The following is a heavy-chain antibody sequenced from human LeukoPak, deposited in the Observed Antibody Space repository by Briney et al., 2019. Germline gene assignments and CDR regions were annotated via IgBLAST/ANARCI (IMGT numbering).Heavy chain of an antibody. CDR2: INPNSGGT. J-gene: IGHJ4*02. D-gene: IGHD6-13*01. Sequence: ASVKVSCKASGYTFTGYYMHWVRQAPGQGLERMGWINPNSGGTNYAQKFQGRVTMTRDTSISTAYMELSRLRSDDTAVYYCARPHWYGFSDYFDYWGQGTLVTVSS. CDR1: GYTFTGYY. V-gene: IGHV1-2*02. CDR3: ARPHWYGFSDYFDY.